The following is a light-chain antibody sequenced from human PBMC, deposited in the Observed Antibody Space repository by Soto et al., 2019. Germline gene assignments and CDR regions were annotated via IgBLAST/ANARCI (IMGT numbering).Light chain of an antibody. Sequence: DIVMTQSPLSLPVTPGEPASISCRSSQSLLHSNGYNYLDWYLQKPGQSPQLLIYLGSNRASGVPDRFIGSGSGRDFTLKISRVEAEDVGVYYCMQALQTPLTFGGGTKVEIK. CDR1: QSLLHSNGYNY. CDR3: MQALQTPLT. V-gene: IGKV2-28*01. J-gene: IGKJ4*01. CDR2: LGS.